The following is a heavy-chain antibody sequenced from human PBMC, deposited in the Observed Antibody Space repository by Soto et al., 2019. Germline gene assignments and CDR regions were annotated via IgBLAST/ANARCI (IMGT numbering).Heavy chain of an antibody. Sequence: ASVKVSCKVSGYTLTELSMHLVRQAPGKGLEWMGGFDPEDGETIYAQKFQGRVTMTEDTSTDTAYMELSSLRSEDTAVYYCATSTHLRITMIVVVITPDAFDIWGQGTMVTVSS. D-gene: IGHD3-22*01. V-gene: IGHV1-24*01. J-gene: IGHJ3*02. CDR2: FDPEDGET. CDR3: ATSTHLRITMIVVVITPDAFDI. CDR1: GYTLTELS.